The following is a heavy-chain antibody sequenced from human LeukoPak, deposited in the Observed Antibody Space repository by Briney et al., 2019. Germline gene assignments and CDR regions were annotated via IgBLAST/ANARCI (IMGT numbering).Heavy chain of an antibody. CDR2: INHSGST. CDR1: GGSFSGYY. V-gene: IGHV4-34*01. Sequence: RPSETLSLTCAVYGGSFSGYYWSWIRQPPGKGLEWIGEINHSGSTNYNPSLKSRVTISVETSKNQFSLELSSVTAADTAVYYCARFDAPHDAFDIWGQGTMVTVSS. J-gene: IGHJ3*02. CDR3: ARFDAPHDAFDI. D-gene: IGHD3-9*01.